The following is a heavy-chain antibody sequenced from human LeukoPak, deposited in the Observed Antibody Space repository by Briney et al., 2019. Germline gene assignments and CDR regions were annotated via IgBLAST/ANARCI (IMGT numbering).Heavy chain of an antibody. J-gene: IGHJ4*02. Sequence: GGSLRLSCAASGFTFSSYWMHWVRQAPGKGLVWVSCINSDGSSTSYADSVKGRFTISRDNAKNTLYLQMNSLRAEDTAVYYCARDLGYSYGYVYWGQGTLVTVSS. CDR1: GFTFSSYW. CDR2: INSDGSST. D-gene: IGHD5-18*01. CDR3: ARDLGYSYGYVY. V-gene: IGHV3-74*01.